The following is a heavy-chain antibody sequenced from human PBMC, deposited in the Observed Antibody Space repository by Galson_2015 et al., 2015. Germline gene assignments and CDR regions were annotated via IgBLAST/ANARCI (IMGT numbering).Heavy chain of an antibody. CDR3: AAGYDYFDF. CDR1: GFTFSSYW. J-gene: IGHJ4*02. V-gene: IGHV3-74*01. D-gene: IGHD5-18*01. Sequence: LRLSCAASGFTFSSYWMHWVRQGPGKGLVWVSRINSDGSRISYADSVKGRFTISRDNAENTLYLQMNSLRAEDTAVYYCAAGYDYFDFWGQGTLVTVSS. CDR2: INSDGSRI.